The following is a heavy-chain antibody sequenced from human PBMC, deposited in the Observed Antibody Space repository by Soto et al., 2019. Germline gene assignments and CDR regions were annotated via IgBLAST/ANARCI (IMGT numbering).Heavy chain of an antibody. CDR3: ARDLHSNYGPNWFDP. V-gene: IGHV3-33*01. Sequence: PGGSLRLSCAASGFTFSSYGMHWVRQAPGKGLEWVAVIWYDGSNKYYADSVKGRFTISRDNSKNTLYLQMNSLRAEDTAVYYCARDLHSNYGPNWFDPWGQGTLVTVSS. CDR1: GFTFSSYG. D-gene: IGHD4-4*01. CDR2: IWYDGSNK. J-gene: IGHJ5*02.